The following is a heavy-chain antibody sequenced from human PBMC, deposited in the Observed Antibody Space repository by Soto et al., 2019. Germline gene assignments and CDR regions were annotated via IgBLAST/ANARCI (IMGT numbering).Heavy chain of an antibody. D-gene: IGHD3-16*01. CDR1: GDSISTVDYF. Sequence: SETLSLTCSVSGDSISTVDYFWAWIRQPPGQALEYIGYIYKSATTYYNPSFESRVAISLDTSKSQFSLNVTSVTAADTAVYFCARGGRWTYAFFDFWGQGALVTVSS. CDR3: ARGGRWTYAFFDF. J-gene: IGHJ4*02. V-gene: IGHV4-30-4*08. CDR2: IYKSATT.